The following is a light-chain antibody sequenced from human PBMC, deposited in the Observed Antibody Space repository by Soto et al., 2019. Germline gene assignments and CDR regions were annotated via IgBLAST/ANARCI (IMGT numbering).Light chain of an antibody. V-gene: IGLV2-18*01. Sequence: QSVLTQPPSVSGSPGQSVTISCTGTSTDFVSYNRVSWYQQPPGTAPKLMIYEVSKRPSGVPDRFSGSKSGTTASLTISGLQAADEADYYWSLYTSENAYVFGAGTKVTVL. CDR1: STDFVSYNR. CDR2: EVS. CDR3: SLYTSENAYV. J-gene: IGLJ1*01.